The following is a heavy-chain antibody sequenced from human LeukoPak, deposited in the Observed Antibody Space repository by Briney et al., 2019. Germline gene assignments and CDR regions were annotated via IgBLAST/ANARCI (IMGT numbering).Heavy chain of an antibody. J-gene: IGHJ4*02. D-gene: IGHD3-10*01. V-gene: IGHV1-24*01. CDR3: ATERITMVRGGDYFDY. CDR1: GYTLTELS. Sequence: ASVKVSCKVSGYTLTELSMHWVRQAPGKGLEWMGGFDPEDGETIYAQKFQGRVTMAEDTSTDTAYMELSSLRSEDTAVYYCATERITMVRGGDYFDYWGQGTLVTVSS. CDR2: FDPEDGET.